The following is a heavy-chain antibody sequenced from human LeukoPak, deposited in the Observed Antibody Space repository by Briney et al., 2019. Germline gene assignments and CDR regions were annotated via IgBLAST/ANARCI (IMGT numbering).Heavy chain of an antibody. Sequence: PPETLSLTCSVSGDSISPYYWSWIRQPAGKGLEWIGRIYTSGTTYYNPSLKSRVTFSLDTSKNHFSLKLTSVTAADTAVYYCATKTAPPRRVDSSDIWGQGTMVTVSS. CDR1: GDSISPYY. D-gene: IGHD5-18*01. V-gene: IGHV4-4*07. CDR3: ATKTAPPRRVDSSDI. J-gene: IGHJ3*02. CDR2: IYTSGTT.